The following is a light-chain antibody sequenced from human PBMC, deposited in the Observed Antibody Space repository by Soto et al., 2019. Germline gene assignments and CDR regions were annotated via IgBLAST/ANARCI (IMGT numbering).Light chain of an antibody. CDR1: QGISNY. Sequence: DIQMTQSPSSLSASVGDRVTITCRASQGISNYLAWYQQKPGKVPKLLIYAASTLQSGVPSRFSGSGSGTDFTLTISSLQPEDVATYYCQKYNSSPPLTFRPGTKVDI. CDR3: QKYNSSPPLT. CDR2: AAS. J-gene: IGKJ3*01. V-gene: IGKV1-27*01.